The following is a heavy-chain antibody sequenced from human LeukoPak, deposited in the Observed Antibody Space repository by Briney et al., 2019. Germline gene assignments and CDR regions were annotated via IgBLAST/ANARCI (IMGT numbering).Heavy chain of an antibody. V-gene: IGHV3-21*01. Sequence: GGSLRLSCAASGFTFSSYSMNWVRQAPGKGLEWVSSISSSSSYIYYADSVEGRFTISRDNAKNSLYLQMNSLRAEDTAVYYCARERGYCSGGSCYKGKGAFDIWGQGTMVTVSS. J-gene: IGHJ3*02. CDR3: ARERGYCSGGSCYKGKGAFDI. CDR1: GFTFSSYS. D-gene: IGHD2-15*01. CDR2: ISSSSSYI.